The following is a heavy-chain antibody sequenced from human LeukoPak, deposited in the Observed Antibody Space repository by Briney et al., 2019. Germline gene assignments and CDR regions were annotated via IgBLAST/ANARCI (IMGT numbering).Heavy chain of an antibody. CDR3: ARVVYDSDWYVDF. CDR2: IWADGSHK. Sequence: GGSLRLSCAASGFTFSTYGMHWVRQAPGKGPEWVAVIWADGSHKSYADSVTGRFTISRDNSKNTLYLQVNSLRAEDTAVYYCARVVYDSDWYVDFWGQGTLVTVSS. D-gene: IGHD3-22*01. J-gene: IGHJ4*02. CDR1: GFTFSTYG. V-gene: IGHV3-33*01.